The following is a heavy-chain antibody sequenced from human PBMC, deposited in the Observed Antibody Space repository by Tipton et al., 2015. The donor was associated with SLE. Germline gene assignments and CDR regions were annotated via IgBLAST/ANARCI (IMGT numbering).Heavy chain of an antibody. D-gene: IGHD3-9*01. Sequence: LRLSCTVSGGSMSGHYWTWIRQPPGKGLEWIGFITSSGYTNYNPSLQSRVTISIDTSKNQCSLKLSSMSAADTAVYYCARDLMRAPPQGFDVWGQGTMVTVSS. CDR3: ARDLMRAPPQGFDV. CDR2: ITSSGYT. CDR1: GGSMSGHY. V-gene: IGHV4-59*11. J-gene: IGHJ3*01.